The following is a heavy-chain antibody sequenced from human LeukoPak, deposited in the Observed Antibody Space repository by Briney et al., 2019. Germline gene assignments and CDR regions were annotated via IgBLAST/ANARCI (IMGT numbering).Heavy chain of an antibody. V-gene: IGHV4-59*01. CDR1: GGSISSYY. J-gene: IGHJ4*02. Sequence: PSETLSLTCTVSGGSISSYYWSWIRQPQGQGLEWIGYIYYSGSTNYNPSLKSRVTISVDTSKNQFSLKLSSVTAADTAVYYCARADYYDSSGYRFDYWGQGTLVTVSS. CDR3: ARADYYDSSGYRFDY. D-gene: IGHD3-22*01. CDR2: IYYSGST.